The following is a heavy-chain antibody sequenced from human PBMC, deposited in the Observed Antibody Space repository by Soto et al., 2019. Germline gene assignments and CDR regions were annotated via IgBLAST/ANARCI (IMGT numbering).Heavy chain of an antibody. V-gene: IGHV3-23*01. CDR1: GFTFGSYS. Sequence: EVQLSESGGGLVQPGGSLRLSCAASGFTFGSYSMSWVRQAPGKGLGWVSTVSGSGGSTYYGDSVKGRFTISRDNSKNTLYLQMNSLRAEDTAVYYCAKDWTAIWGQGTMVTVSS. CDR2: VSGSGGST. D-gene: IGHD2-21*02. J-gene: IGHJ3*02. CDR3: AKDWTAI.